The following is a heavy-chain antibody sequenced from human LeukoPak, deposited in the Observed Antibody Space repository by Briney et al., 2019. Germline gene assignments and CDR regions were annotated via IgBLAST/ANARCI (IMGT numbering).Heavy chain of an antibody. CDR1: GFTVSSNY. V-gene: IGHV3-53*01. D-gene: IGHD2-21*01. CDR2: LYSNGDT. Sequence: GGSLRLSCAASGFTVSSNYMTWVRQAPGKGLEWVSVLYSNGDTYYADSVKGRFTISRDNSKNTLYLQLNTLRAEDTAVYYCARYIPSCGGNCNDGFDIWGQGTMVSVSS. CDR3: ARYIPSCGGNCNDGFDI. J-gene: IGHJ3*02.